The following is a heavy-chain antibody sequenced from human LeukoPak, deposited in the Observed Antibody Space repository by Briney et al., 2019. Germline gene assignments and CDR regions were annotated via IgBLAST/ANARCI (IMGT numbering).Heavy chain of an antibody. D-gene: IGHD5-18*01. CDR3: ARDWAYRSYGMDV. Sequence: ASVKVSCKASGYTFTSYYMHWVRQAPGQGLEWMGIINPSGGSTSYAQKFQGRVTITAGESTSTAYMELSSLRSEDTAVYYCARDWAYRSYGMDVWGQGTTVTVSS. J-gene: IGHJ6*02. CDR1: GYTFTSYY. CDR2: INPSGGST. V-gene: IGHV1-46*01.